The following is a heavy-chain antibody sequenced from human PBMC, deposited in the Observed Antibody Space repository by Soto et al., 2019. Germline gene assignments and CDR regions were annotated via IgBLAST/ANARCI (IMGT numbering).Heavy chain of an antibody. CDR1: GGTFSSYT. CDR2: IIPILGIA. CDR3: AREEGSDAFDI. Sequence: SVKVSCKASGGTFSSYTISWVRQAPGQGLEWMGKIIPILGIANYAQKYQGRVTITGDKSTSTDYMELSSLRSEDTAVYYCAREEGSDAFDIWGQGTMVTVSS. J-gene: IGHJ3*02. V-gene: IGHV1-69*04.